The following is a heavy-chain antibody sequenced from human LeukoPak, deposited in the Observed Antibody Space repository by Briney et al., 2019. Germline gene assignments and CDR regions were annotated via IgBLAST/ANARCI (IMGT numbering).Heavy chain of an antibody. V-gene: IGHV3-74*01. J-gene: IGHJ4*02. Sequence: GGSLRLSCAASGFTFSKYWMLWVRQAPGKGLESGSRINTDGTVTTYADSVKGRFTVSRNNADNTMFLQMNSVRDEDTAVYYCATKQWLAPPPDSWGQGTPVTVSS. D-gene: IGHD6-19*01. CDR3: ATKQWLAPPPDS. CDR2: INTDGTVT. CDR1: GFTFSKYW.